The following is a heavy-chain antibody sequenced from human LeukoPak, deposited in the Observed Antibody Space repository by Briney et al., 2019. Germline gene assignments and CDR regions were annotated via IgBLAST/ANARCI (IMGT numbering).Heavy chain of an antibody. J-gene: IGHJ4*02. CDR3: AKDHWYYYGSGSYYVDY. CDR2: ISGSGGST. D-gene: IGHD3-10*01. V-gene: IGHV3-23*01. CDR1: GFTVSSNY. Sequence: PGGSLRLSCAASGFTVSSNYMSWVRQAPGKGLEWVSAISGSGGSTYYADSVKGRFTISRDNSKNTLYLQMNSLRAEDTAVYYCAKDHWYYYGSGSYYVDYWGQGTLVTVSS.